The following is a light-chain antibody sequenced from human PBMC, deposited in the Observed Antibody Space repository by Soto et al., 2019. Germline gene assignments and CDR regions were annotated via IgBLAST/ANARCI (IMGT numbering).Light chain of an antibody. CDR3: LQDYNYPLT. J-gene: IGKJ4*01. CDR2: AAS. CDR1: QGIKDD. Sequence: AIQMTQSPSSLSASVGDRVTITCRASQGIKDDLGWYQQKPGKAPKLLIYAASTLQSGVPSRFSGSGSGTDFTLTISSLQPEDFATYCCLQDYNYPLTFGGGTNVEIK. V-gene: IGKV1-6*01.